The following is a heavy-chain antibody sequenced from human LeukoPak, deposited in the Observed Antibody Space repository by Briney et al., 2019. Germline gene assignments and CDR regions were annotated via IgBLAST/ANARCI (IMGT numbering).Heavy chain of an antibody. CDR3: AQIGHDSSGYWHFDY. CDR1: GYSFTGYY. Sequence: ASVKVSCKASGYSFTGYYMHWVRQAPGQGLEWMGWINPNSGGTNYAQKFQGRVTMTRDTSISTAYIELSRLRSDDTAMYYCAQIGHDSSGYWHFDYWGQGTLVTVSS. CDR2: INPNSGGT. V-gene: IGHV1-2*02. J-gene: IGHJ4*02. D-gene: IGHD3-22*01.